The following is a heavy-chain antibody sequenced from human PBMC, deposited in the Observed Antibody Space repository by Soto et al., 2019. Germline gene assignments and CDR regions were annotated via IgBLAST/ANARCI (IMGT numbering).Heavy chain of an antibody. D-gene: IGHD6-19*01. V-gene: IGHV4-34*01. Sequence: SETLSLTCAVYGGSFSGYYWSWIRQPPGKGLEWIGEINHSGSTNYNPSLKSRVTISVDTSKNQFSLKLSSVTAADTAVCYCARAVVVAGFDYWGQGTLVTVSS. CDR1: GGSFSGYY. J-gene: IGHJ4*02. CDR3: ARAVVVAGFDY. CDR2: INHSGST.